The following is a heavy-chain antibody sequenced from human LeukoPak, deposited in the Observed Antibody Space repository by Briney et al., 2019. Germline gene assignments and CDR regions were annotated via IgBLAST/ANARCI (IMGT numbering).Heavy chain of an antibody. J-gene: IGHJ4*02. D-gene: IGHD3-22*01. CDR3: ARRGGDSSGNFDY. V-gene: IGHV4-59*08. Sequence: SETLSLTCTVSGGSISSYYWSWIRQPPGKGLEWIGYIYYSEGTNYNPSLKSRVTISVDTSKKQFSPRLSSVTAADTAVYYCARRGGDSSGNFDYWGQGTLVTVSS. CDR2: IYYSEGT. CDR1: GGSISSYY.